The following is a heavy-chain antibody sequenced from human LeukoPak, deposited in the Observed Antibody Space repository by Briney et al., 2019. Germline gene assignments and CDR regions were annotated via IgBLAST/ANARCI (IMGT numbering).Heavy chain of an antibody. CDR2: IGPGGDI. CDR1: GFSFTAYS. Sequence: GGSLRLSCAASGFSFTAYSMNWVRQAPGRGLEWISYIGPGGDIYYADSVTGRFTVSRDTAKNSLYLQMSGLRVEDTAVYYCARRFDSWGQGTLVTVSS. CDR3: ARRFDS. J-gene: IGHJ4*02. V-gene: IGHV3-48*01.